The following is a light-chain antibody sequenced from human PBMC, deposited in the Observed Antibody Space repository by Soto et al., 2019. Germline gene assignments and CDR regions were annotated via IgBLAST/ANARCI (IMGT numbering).Light chain of an antibody. CDR1: NSNIGSNT. CDR2: NNN. Sequence: QSVLTQPPSASGTPGQRVTISCSGSNSNIGSNTVNWYQQLPRTAPTLLIYNNNQRPSVVPDRFSGSKSVTPASLAIRGLQSEDEADDYCAAWDDSLNGLVFGTGTKLTVL. V-gene: IGLV1-44*01. J-gene: IGLJ1*01. CDR3: AAWDDSLNGLV.